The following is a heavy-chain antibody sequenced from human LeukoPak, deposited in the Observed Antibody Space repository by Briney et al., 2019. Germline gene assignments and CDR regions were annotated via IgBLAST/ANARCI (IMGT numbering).Heavy chain of an antibody. D-gene: IGHD2-15*01. Sequence: GGSLILSCAASGFTVSSNYMSWVRQAPGKGLEWVSVIYSGGSTYYADSVKGRFTISRDNSKNTLYLQMNSLRAEDTAVYYCASQYCSGGSCPDYWGQGTLVTVSS. CDR2: IYSGGST. J-gene: IGHJ4*02. CDR3: ASQYCSGGSCPDY. CDR1: GFTVSSNY. V-gene: IGHV3-53*01.